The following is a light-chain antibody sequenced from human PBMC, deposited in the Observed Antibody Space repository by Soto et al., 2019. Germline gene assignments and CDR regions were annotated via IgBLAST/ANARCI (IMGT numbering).Light chain of an antibody. J-gene: IGKJ5*01. CDR3: QQYNNWPIT. CDR2: DAS. V-gene: IGKV3-15*01. Sequence: EIVMTQSPATLSVSPGERATLSCRASQSVSSNLAWYQQKPGQAPRLLIYDASTRATGIPARFSGSGSGTEFTLTISSLQAEDFAVYYCQQYNNWPITFGQGTRLDIK. CDR1: QSVSSN.